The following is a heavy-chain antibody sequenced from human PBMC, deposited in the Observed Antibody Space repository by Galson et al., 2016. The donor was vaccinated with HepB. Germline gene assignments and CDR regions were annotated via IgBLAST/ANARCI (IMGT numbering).Heavy chain of an antibody. CDR3: ARGDIVGAIFDY. D-gene: IGHD1-26*01. Sequence: SLRLSCAASGFTFSSYSMNWVRQAPGKGLEWVSSISSSSSYIYYADSVKGRFTNFRDNAKNSLYLQMNSLRAEDTAVYYCARGDIVGAIFDYWGQGTLVTVSS. J-gene: IGHJ4*02. CDR1: GFTFSSYS. V-gene: IGHV3-21*01. CDR2: ISSSSSYI.